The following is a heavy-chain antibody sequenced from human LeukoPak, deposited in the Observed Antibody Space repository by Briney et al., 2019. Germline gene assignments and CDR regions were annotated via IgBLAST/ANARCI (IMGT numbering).Heavy chain of an antibody. CDR2: IIPILGTT. Sequence: SVKVSCKASRGTFSSYAISWVRQAPGQGLEWMGGIIPILGTTTYAQKLQGRVRITADESTSTTYMELSSLRSEDTAVYYCARDRGYSYAKKSSEYYYMDVWGKGTTVTMSS. CDR3: ARDRGYSYAKKSSEYYYMDV. J-gene: IGHJ6*03. CDR1: RGTFSSYA. D-gene: IGHD5-18*01. V-gene: IGHV1-69*13.